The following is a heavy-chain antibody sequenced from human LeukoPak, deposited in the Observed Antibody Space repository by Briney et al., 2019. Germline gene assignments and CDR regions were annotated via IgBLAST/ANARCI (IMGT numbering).Heavy chain of an antibody. Sequence: GGSLRLSCAASGFTFSSLAMSWIRQAPGKGLEWVSEISNDGGRIFYADSVKGRSTISRDNSKNTLYLQMNSLRVDDTAVYYCAINVRGGYSEAHGDFWGQGTLVTVSS. CDR2: ISNDGGRI. CDR3: AINVRGGYSEAHGDF. V-gene: IGHV3-23*01. J-gene: IGHJ4*02. CDR1: GFTFSSLA. D-gene: IGHD3-10*02.